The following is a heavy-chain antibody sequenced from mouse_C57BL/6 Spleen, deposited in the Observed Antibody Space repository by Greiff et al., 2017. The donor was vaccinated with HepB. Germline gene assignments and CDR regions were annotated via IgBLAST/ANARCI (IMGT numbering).Heavy chain of an antibody. V-gene: IGHV1-26*01. CDR1: GYTFTDYY. D-gene: IGHD2-5*01. J-gene: IGHJ3*01. Sequence: EVQLQQSGPELVKPGASVKISCKASGYTFTDYYMNWVKQSHGKSLEWIGDINPNNGGTSYNQKFRGKATLIVDKSSSTAYMELRSLTSEDSAVSYCARSGYSIYVRFAYWGQGTLVTVSA. CDR3: ARSGYSIYVRFAY. CDR2: INPNNGGT.